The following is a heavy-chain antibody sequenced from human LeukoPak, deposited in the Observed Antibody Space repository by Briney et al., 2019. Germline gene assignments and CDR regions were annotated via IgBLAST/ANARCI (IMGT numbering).Heavy chain of an antibody. CDR3: ARGGSSCYGCHDWFDP. CDR1: GGAIRNYY. D-gene: IGHD2-2*01. Sequence: PSETLSLTCSVYGGAIRNYYLSWIRQSPGKGLEWLGNVDKRGSTNYNPSFKSRVIVSSDTSRNEFSLKLNSVTAADTAIYYCARGGSSCYGCHDWFDPWGQGTRVTVSS. V-gene: IGHV4-59*08. CDR2: VDKRGST. J-gene: IGHJ5*02.